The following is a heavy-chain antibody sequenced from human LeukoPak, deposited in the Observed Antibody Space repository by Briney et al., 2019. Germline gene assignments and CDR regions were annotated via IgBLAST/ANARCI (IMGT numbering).Heavy chain of an antibody. CDR2: IYSSGST. D-gene: IGHD1-1*01. V-gene: IGHV4-4*07. J-gene: IGHJ4*02. CDR3: ARGSPTYFTTWNFDY. Sequence: SSQTLSLTCTVSGGSISTYYWSWIRQPAGKGLQWIGRIYSSGSTKYNPSLKSRVTISIDTSKNQFSLKMSSVTAADTAIYYCARGSPTYFTTWNFDYWGQGTLVTVSS. CDR1: GGSISTYY.